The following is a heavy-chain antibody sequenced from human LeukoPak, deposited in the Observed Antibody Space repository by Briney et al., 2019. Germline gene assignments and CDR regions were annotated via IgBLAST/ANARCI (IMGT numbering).Heavy chain of an antibody. D-gene: IGHD6-13*01. V-gene: IGHV4-59*01. CDR2: IYYSGST. J-gene: IGHJ3*02. Sequence: TGGSLRLSCAASGFTFSSYAMSWIRQPPGKGLEWIGYIYYSGSTNYNPSLKSRVTISVDTSKNQFSLKLSSVTAADTAVYYCARLEGLATAGTDAFDIWGQGTMVTVSS. CDR1: GFTFSSYA. CDR3: ARLEGLATAGTDAFDI.